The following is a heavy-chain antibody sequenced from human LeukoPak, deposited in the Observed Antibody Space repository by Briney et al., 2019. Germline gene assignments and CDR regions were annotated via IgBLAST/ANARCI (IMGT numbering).Heavy chain of an antibody. J-gene: IGHJ4*02. D-gene: IGHD3-22*01. CDR1: GFTFSSYG. CDR3: ARGNTYYYDSSGYYHY. Sequence: GGSLRLSCAASGFTFSSYGMHWVRQAPGKGLEWVAVISYDGSNKYYADSVKGRFTISRDNSKNTLYLQMNSLRAEDTAVYYCARGNTYYYDSSGYYHYWGQGTLVTVSS. V-gene: IGHV3-30*03. CDR2: ISYDGSNK.